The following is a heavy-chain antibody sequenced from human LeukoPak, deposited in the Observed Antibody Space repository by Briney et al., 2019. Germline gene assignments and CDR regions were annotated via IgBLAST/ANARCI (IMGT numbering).Heavy chain of an antibody. D-gene: IGHD3-10*01. CDR2: ISYDGSNE. CDR3: AKGGHSGSYSTLDY. CDR1: GFTFSSYV. V-gene: IGHV3-30*04. Sequence: GGSLRLSCAASGFTFSSYVMHWVRQAPGKGLEWVAIISYDGSNEYYADSVKGRFTISRDNSKNTLYLQMNSLRAEDMALYYCAKGGHSGSYSTLDYWGQGTLVTVSS. J-gene: IGHJ4*02.